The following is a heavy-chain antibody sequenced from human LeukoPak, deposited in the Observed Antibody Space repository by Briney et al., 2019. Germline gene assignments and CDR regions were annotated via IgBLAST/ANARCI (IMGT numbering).Heavy chain of an antibody. J-gene: IGHJ4*02. Sequence: GGSLRLSCAVSGFPFSSYEMNWVRQAPGKGLEWVSLISSSGSTIYYADSVKGRFTISRDNAKNSLYLQMNSLRAEDTAMYYCARDSGYNAFDYWGQGTLVTVSS. D-gene: IGHD5-12*01. CDR1: GFPFSSYE. CDR3: ARDSGYNAFDY. V-gene: IGHV3-48*03. CDR2: ISSSGSTI.